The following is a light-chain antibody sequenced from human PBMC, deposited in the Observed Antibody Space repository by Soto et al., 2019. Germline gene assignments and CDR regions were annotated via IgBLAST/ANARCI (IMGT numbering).Light chain of an antibody. V-gene: IGKV3-11*01. CDR2: DAS. CDR3: QHRYSSPLT. J-gene: IGKJ4*01. Sequence: IVLTQSPATLSVSPGETATLSCRASENINTYLAWYQQKPGQAPKLLIYDASNRATGIPARFSASGSGTDFTLSISSLEPEDFAVYYCQHRYSSPLTFGGGTKVEIK. CDR1: ENINTY.